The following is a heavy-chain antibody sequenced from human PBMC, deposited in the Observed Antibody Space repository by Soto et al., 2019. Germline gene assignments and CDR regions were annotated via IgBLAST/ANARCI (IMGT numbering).Heavy chain of an antibody. CDR1: GYTFTSYG. CDR2: ISAYNGNT. V-gene: IGHV1-18*01. Sequence: ASLKVSCKASGYTFTSYGISWVRQAPGQGLEWMGWISAYNGNTNYAQKLQGRVTMTTDTSTSTAYMELRSLRSDDTAVYYCARESSMYYDFWSGYYYNWFDPWGQGTLVTVSS. CDR3: ARESSMYYDFWSGYYYNWFDP. D-gene: IGHD3-3*01. J-gene: IGHJ5*02.